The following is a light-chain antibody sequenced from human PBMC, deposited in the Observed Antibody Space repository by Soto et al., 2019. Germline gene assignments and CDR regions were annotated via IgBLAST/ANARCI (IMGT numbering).Light chain of an antibody. CDR3: SSYTSSSTLYV. CDR1: SSDAGGYNY. J-gene: IGLJ1*01. Sequence: QSALTQPASVSGSPGQSITISCTGTSSDAGGYNYLSWYQQHPGKAPKLMIYDVSNRPSGVSNRFSGSKSGNTASLTISGLQAEDEADYYCSSYTSSSTLYVFGTGTKVTVL. V-gene: IGLV2-14*01. CDR2: DVS.